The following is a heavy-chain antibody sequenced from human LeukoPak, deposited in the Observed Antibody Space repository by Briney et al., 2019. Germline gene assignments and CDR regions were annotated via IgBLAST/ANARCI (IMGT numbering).Heavy chain of an antibody. Sequence: ASVKVSCKTSGYTFTDSYIHWVRQAPGQGLEWMGRNNPNSGDSNYSQKFQGRVTTTRDASISTAYMEMSRLTFDDTAVYYCARSARHCNNGVCFTDYYIDLWGKGTTVIVSS. CDR3: ARSARHCNNGVCFTDYYIDL. V-gene: IGHV1-2*06. D-gene: IGHD2-8*01. J-gene: IGHJ6*03. CDR2: NNPNSGDS. CDR1: GYTFTDSY.